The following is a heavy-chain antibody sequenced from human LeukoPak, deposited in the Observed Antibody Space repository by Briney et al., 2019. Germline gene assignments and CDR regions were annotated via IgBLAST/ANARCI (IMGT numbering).Heavy chain of an antibody. D-gene: IGHD2-8*01. Sequence: ASVKVSCKVSGYTLTELSMHWVRQAPGQGLEWMGIINPSGGSTSYAQKFQGRVTMTRDTSTSTVYMELSSLRSEDTAVYYCARGTIGFDYWGQGTLVTVSS. CDR2: INPSGGST. CDR1: GYTLTELS. V-gene: IGHV1-46*01. CDR3: ARGTIGFDY. J-gene: IGHJ4*02.